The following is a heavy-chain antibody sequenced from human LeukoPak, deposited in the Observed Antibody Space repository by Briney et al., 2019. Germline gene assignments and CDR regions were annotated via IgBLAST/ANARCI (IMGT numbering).Heavy chain of an antibody. CDR1: GGSISSSSYY. V-gene: IGHV4-39*07. CDR3: AREEGGAAGKGFDY. J-gene: IGHJ4*02. Sequence: SETLSLTCTVSGGSISSSSYYWGWIRQPPGKGLEWIGSIYYSGSTYYNPSLKSRVTVSVDRSKNHFSLNLSYVTAADTAVYYCAREEGGAAGKGFDYWGQGTPVTVSS. D-gene: IGHD6-13*01. CDR2: IYYSGST.